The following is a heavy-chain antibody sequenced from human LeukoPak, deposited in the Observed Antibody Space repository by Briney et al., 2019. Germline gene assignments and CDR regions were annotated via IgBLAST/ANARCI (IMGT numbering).Heavy chain of an antibody. J-gene: IGHJ6*03. CDR3: ARAQAGENSSGYYAYYYYYYMDV. Sequence: SETLSLTCTVSGDSISTSNSYWGWIRQPPGKGLEWIGSIYYSGNTYYNASLKSRVTISLDTSKNQFSLKLSSVTAADTAVYYCARAQAGENSSGYYAYYYYYYMDVWGKGTTVTVSS. CDR2: IYYSGNT. V-gene: IGHV4-39*07. CDR1: GDSISTSNSY. D-gene: IGHD3-22*01.